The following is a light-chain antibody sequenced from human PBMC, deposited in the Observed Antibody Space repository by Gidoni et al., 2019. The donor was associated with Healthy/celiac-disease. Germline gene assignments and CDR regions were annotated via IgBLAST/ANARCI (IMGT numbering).Light chain of an antibody. CDR3: LQYGSSPTWT. CDR2: GAS. Sequence: DTVWTHPLGTVSLAPAERAALTCRASQSVSNSYLSWYRLMHGPAPRILTYGASSRATVIPDRFKVRGSGTGFTLTIDRLEPEDCAVYYCLQYGSSPTWTFGQGTKVEIK. V-gene: IGKV3-20*01. J-gene: IGKJ1*01. CDR1: QSVSNSY.